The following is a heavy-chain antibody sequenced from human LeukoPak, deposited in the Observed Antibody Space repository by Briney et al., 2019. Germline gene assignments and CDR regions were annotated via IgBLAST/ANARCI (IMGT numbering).Heavy chain of an antibody. J-gene: IGHJ4*02. Sequence: GGSLRLSCAASGFRFSNYAMGWVRQAPGKGLEWVSGISGSGVTTYSADSVKGRLSISRDNFKNTLYLQMKSLRAEDTAVYFCAKVTSERRYCSGGGCYSPFDYWGRGTLVTVST. CDR3: AKVTSERRYCSGGGCYSPFDY. CDR2: ISGSGVTT. V-gene: IGHV3-23*01. CDR1: GFRFSNYA. D-gene: IGHD2-15*01.